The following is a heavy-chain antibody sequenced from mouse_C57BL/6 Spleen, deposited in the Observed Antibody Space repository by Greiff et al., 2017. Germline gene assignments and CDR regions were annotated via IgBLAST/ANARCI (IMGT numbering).Heavy chain of an antibody. CDR1: GFSFNTYA. Sequence: EVKLVASGGGLVQPTGSLKLSCAASGFSFNTYAMNWVRQAPGKGLEWVASIRSKSNNYAKYYADSVKDKFTIARDDSESMLYLQMNNLKTEDTAMYDCVRHVGVYYVDWYVDVWGTGTTVTVSS. D-gene: IGHD1-1*01. V-gene: IGHV10-1*01. CDR2: IRSKSNNYAK. CDR3: VRHVGVYYVDWYVDV. J-gene: IGHJ1*03.